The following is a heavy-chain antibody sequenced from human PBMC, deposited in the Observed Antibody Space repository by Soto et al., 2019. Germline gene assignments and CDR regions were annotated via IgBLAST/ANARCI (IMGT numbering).Heavy chain of an antibody. D-gene: IGHD2-15*01. CDR2: ISGSGGST. CDR1: GFTFSSYW. V-gene: IGHV3-23*01. J-gene: IGHJ3*02. Sequence: GGSLRLSCAASGFTFSSYWMSWVRQAPGKGLEWVSAISGSGGSTYYADSVKGRFTISRDNSKNALYLQMNSLRAEDTAVYYCAKVGKKDIVVVVAATHGAFDIWGQGTMVTVSS. CDR3: AKVGKKDIVVVVAATHGAFDI.